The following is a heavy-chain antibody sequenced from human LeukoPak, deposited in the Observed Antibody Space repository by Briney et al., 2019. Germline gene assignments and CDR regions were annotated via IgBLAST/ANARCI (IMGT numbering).Heavy chain of an antibody. J-gene: IGHJ4*02. CDR3: AKDGGVAGLFQY. V-gene: IGHV3-7*01. Sequence: GGSLRLSCAVSGFTFSGYWMSWVRQTPGNGLEWVANIKEDGNEKYYVDSVKGRFTISRDNAKNSLYLQMSSLRAEDTAVYYCAKDGGVAGLFQYWGQGTLVTVSS. CDR1: GFTFSGYW. D-gene: IGHD6-19*01. CDR2: IKEDGNEK.